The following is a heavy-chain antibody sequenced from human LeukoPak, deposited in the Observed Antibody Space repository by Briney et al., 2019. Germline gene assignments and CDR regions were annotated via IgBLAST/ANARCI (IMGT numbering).Heavy chain of an antibody. CDR1: GGSISSSSYY. D-gene: IGHD3-10*01. V-gene: IGHV4-39*01. CDR3: ARGNPDYYGSGSYYKGNYNWFAP. Sequence: PSETLSLTCTVSGGSISSSSYYWGWIRQPPGKGLEWIGSIYYSGSTYYNPSLKSRVTISVDTSKNQFSLKLSSVTAADTAVYYCARGNPDYYGSGSYYKGNYNWFAPWGQGTLVTVSS. CDR2: IYYSGST. J-gene: IGHJ5*02.